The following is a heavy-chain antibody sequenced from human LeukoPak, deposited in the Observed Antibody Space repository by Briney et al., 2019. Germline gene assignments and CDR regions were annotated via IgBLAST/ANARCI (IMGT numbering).Heavy chain of an antibody. CDR2: IYHGGTT. CDR1: GGSFSGYY. CDR3: AREYCSSGSYYSRVSYYYYYYMDV. J-gene: IGHJ6*03. V-gene: IGHV4-34*01. D-gene: IGHD2-15*01. Sequence: SETLSLTCAVYGGSFSGYYWSWIRQPPGKGLEWIGSIYHGGTTYSNPSLKSRVTISVDTSKNQFSLQLSSVTAADTAVYYCAREYCSSGSYYSRVSYYYYYYMDVWGKGTTVTVSS.